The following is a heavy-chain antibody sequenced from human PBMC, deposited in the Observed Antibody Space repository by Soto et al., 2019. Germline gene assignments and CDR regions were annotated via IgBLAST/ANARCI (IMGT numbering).Heavy chain of an antibody. D-gene: IGHD2-15*01. CDR3: ARDPYCSGGSCYLHAFDI. Sequence: PSETLSLTCTVSGGSISSGGYYWSWIRQHPGKGLEWTGYIYYSGSTYYNPSLKSRVTISVDTSKNQFSLKLSSVTAADTAVYYCARDPYCSGGSCYLHAFDIWGQGTTVTVSS. V-gene: IGHV4-31*03. CDR2: IYYSGST. CDR1: GGSISSGGYY. J-gene: IGHJ3*02.